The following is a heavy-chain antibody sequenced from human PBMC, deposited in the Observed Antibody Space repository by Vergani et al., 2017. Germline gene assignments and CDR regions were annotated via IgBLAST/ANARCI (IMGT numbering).Heavy chain of an antibody. CDR2: MNPKNGNS. CDR1: GYTFIEYD. J-gene: IGHJ5*02. V-gene: IGHV1-8*01. CDR3: ARAPGRRCSGGSCYSSFRWFDP. Sequence: QVQLVQSGAEVKKPGASVKVSCWASGYTFIEYDIDWVRQAAGQGLEWMGWMNPKNGNSGFAQKFQGRVTMTRDTSISTAYMELNSLTSEDTAVYYCARAPGRRCSGGSCYSSFRWFDPWGQGTLVTVFS. D-gene: IGHD2-15*01.